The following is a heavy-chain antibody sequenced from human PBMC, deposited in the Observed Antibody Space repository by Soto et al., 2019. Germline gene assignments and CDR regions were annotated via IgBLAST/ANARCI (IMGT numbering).Heavy chain of an antibody. CDR2: ISGSGGST. Sequence: EVQLLESGGGLVQPGGSLRLSCAASGFTFSSYAMSWVRQAPGKGLEWVSAISGSGGSTYYADSVKGRFTISRDNSKNTLYLQMNSLRAEDTAVYYCAKGDYIWGSYRYGLGSDYWGQGTLVTVSS. D-gene: IGHD3-16*02. CDR3: AKGDYIWGSYRYGLGSDY. J-gene: IGHJ4*02. CDR1: GFTFSSYA. V-gene: IGHV3-23*01.